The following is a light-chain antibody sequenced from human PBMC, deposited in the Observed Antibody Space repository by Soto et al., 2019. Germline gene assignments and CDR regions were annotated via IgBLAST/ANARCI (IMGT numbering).Light chain of an antibody. CDR3: CSYAGRSSSSYV. J-gene: IGLJ1*01. Sequence: QSVLTQPASVSGSPGQSITISCTGTSSDVGSYNLVSWYQHHPGKAPKLMIYEGSKRPSGASNRFSGSKSGNTASLTISGLQAEDEADYYCCSYAGRSSSSYVFGTGTKVTVL. V-gene: IGLV2-23*01. CDR2: EGS. CDR1: SSDVGSYNL.